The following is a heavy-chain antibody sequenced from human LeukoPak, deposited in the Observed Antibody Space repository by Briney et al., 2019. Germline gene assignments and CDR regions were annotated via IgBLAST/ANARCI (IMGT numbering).Heavy chain of an antibody. D-gene: IGHD2-2*02. V-gene: IGHV4-31*03. J-gene: IGHJ6*02. Sequence: KPSQTLSLTCTVSGGSISSVGYYWSWIRQHPGKGLEWIGYIYYSGSTYYNPSLKSRVTISVDTSKNQFSLKMSSVTAADTAVYYGARGYCSSTSCYTGYGMDVWGQGTTVTVSS. CDR2: IYYSGST. CDR3: ARGYCSSTSCYTGYGMDV. CDR1: GGSISSVGYY.